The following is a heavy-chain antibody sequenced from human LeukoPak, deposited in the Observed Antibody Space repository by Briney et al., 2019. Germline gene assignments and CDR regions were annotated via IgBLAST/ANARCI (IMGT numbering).Heavy chain of an antibody. J-gene: IGHJ4*02. D-gene: IGHD3-3*01. Sequence: SETLSLTCSVSGGSMTSYYWGWIRQPPGKGLEWIGSIYYSGSTYYNPSLKSRVTISVDTSKNQFSLKLSSVTAADTAVYYCARKYYDFWSGHFDYWGQGTLVTVSS. CDR2: IYYSGST. V-gene: IGHV4-39*01. CDR3: ARKYYDFWSGHFDY. CDR1: GGSMTSYY.